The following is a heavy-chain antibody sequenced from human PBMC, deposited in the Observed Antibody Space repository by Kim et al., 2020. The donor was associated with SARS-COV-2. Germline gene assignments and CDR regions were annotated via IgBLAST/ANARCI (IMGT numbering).Heavy chain of an antibody. CDR3: AKELSSNHWNDGLSAFDI. D-gene: IGHD1-1*01. CDR2: LFSYFIHN. V-gene: IGHV3-30*02. J-gene: IGHJ3*02. Sequence: GGSLILSCASSGFTFSSYGMHWVRQAPGNGLECVSFLFSYFIHNSYSSSFPVLFPISRDPSPHTLYLPMTSLRAEDTAVYYCAKELSSNHWNDGLSAFDIWGQGTMVTVSS. CDR1: GFTFSSYG.